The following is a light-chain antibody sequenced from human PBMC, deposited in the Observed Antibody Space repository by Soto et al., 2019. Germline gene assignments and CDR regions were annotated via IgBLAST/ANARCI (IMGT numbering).Light chain of an antibody. CDR1: QSVSTN. Sequence: EIVMTQSPVTLSVSPGERATLSCRASQSVSTNLAWYQQKPGQAPRLLIYATSTRATGIPARFSGSGSGTEFTLTISSLQSEDFAIYYCQQYNNWPYTFGQGTKLEIK. CDR2: ATS. V-gene: IGKV3-15*01. CDR3: QQYNNWPYT. J-gene: IGKJ2*01.